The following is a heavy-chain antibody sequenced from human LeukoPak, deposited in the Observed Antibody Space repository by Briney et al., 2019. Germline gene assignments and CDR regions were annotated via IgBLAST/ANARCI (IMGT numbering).Heavy chain of an antibody. CDR3: ASPLYYCTNGVCYTSAWTRSYYCYMDV. V-gene: IGHV1-69*06. D-gene: IGHD2-8*01. Sequence: ASVKVSCKAAGYTFTSYGISWVRQAPGQGLEWMGGIIPIFGTANYARKFQGRVTITADKSTSTAYMELSSLRSEDTAVYYCASPLYYCTNGVCYTSAWTRSYYCYMDVWGKGTTVTVSS. CDR1: GYTFTSYG. J-gene: IGHJ6*03. CDR2: IIPIFGTA.